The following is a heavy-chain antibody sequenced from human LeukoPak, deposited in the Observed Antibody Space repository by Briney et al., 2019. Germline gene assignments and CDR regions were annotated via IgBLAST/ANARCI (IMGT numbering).Heavy chain of an antibody. CDR3: ARASVYSTYYDFWSGGRAGWFDP. D-gene: IGHD3-3*01. V-gene: IGHV4-4*07. CDR1: GGSISSYY. Sequence: SETLSLTCTVSGGSISSYYWTWIRQPAGKGLEWIGRIYPSGSTNYNPSLKSRVTMSVDTSKNQFSLKLSSVTAADTAVYYCARASVYSTYYDFWSGGRAGWFDPWGQGTLVTVSS. CDR2: IYPSGST. J-gene: IGHJ5*02.